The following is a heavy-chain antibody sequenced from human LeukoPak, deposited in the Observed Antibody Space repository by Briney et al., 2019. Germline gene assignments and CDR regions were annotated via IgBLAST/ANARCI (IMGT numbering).Heavy chain of an antibody. CDR1: GFTLSNYA. Sequence: GGSLRLSCAASGFTLSNYAMNWVRQAPGKGLEWVSCISSSSSYIYYADSVKGRFTISRDNAKNSLYLQMNSLRVEDTAVYYCARAHNWKYGTFDYWGQGTLVTVSS. CDR3: ARAHNWKYGTFDY. J-gene: IGHJ4*02. V-gene: IGHV3-21*01. D-gene: IGHD1-7*01. CDR2: ISSSSSYI.